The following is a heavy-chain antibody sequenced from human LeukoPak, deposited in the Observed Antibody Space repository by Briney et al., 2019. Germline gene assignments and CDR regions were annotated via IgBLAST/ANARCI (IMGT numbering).Heavy chain of an antibody. D-gene: IGHD3-22*01. J-gene: IGHJ1*01. V-gene: IGHV4-34*01. CDR2: INHSGST. CDR3: ARDGDSYDSSGYYHV. Sequence: SETLSLTCAVYGGSFSGYYWSWIRQPPGKGLEWIGEINHSGSTNYNPSLKSRVTISVDTSKNQFSLKLSSVTAADTAVYYCARDGDSYDSSGYYHVWVQGTLVTVSS. CDR1: GGSFSGYY.